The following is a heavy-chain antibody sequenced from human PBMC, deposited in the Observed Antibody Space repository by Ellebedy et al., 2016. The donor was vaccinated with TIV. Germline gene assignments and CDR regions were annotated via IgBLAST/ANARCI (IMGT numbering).Heavy chain of an antibody. Sequence: SETLSLTXTVSGGSVSSGDYYWSWIRQPPGKGLEWIGYIFYTGDAFNNPSLRSRLTMSVDTSRNTFSLNLSSVTAADTAVYYCARTYCGADSCNDDAFDIWGRGTMVTVSS. J-gene: IGHJ3*02. CDR2: IFYTGDA. CDR1: GGSVSSGDYY. CDR3: ARTYCGADSCNDDAFDI. D-gene: IGHD2-21*01. V-gene: IGHV4-30-4*01.